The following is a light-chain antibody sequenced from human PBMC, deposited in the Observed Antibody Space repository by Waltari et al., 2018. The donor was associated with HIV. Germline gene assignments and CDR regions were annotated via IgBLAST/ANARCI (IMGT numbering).Light chain of an antibody. CDR2: LGS. J-gene: IGKJ4*01. CDR3: MQALETPLT. V-gene: IGKV2-28*01. CDR1: QSLLHSIGYNY. Sequence: EIVLTQSPLSLPVSPGEPASISCRSSQSLLHSIGYNYVNWYLQKPGQSPQLLFYLGSTRASGVPDRVSGSGSGTDFTLKISRVEAEDVGVYYCMQALETPLTFGGGTKVEIK.